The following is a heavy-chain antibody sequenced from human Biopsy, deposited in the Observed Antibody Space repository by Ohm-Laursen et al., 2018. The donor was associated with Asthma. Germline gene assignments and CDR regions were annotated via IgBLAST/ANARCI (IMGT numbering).Heavy chain of an antibody. CDR2: INPSGGST. V-gene: IGHV1-46*01. Sequence: ASVKVSCKASGYTFTSYYMHRVRQAPGQGLEWMGIINPSGGSTSYAQKFQGRVTMTRDTSTSTVYMELSSLRSEDTAVYYCARVSITPGAFDIWGQGTMVTVSS. J-gene: IGHJ3*02. CDR3: ARVSITPGAFDI. D-gene: IGHD3-10*01. CDR1: GYTFTSYY.